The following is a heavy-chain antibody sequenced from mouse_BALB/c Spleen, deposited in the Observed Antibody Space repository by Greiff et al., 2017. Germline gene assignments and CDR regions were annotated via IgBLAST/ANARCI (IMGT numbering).Heavy chain of an antibody. CDR1: GYTFTSYW. D-gene: IGHD4-1*01. J-gene: IGHJ2*01. V-gene: IGHV1-53*01. CDR2: INPSNGGT. CDR3: ARWEMGFYFDY. Sequence: QVQLQQPGAELVKPGASVKLSCKASGYTFTSYWMHWVKLRPGQGFEWIGEINPSNGGTNYNEKFKGKATLTVDKSSSTANMELRSLTSEDSAVYYCARWEMGFYFDYWGQGTTLTVSS.